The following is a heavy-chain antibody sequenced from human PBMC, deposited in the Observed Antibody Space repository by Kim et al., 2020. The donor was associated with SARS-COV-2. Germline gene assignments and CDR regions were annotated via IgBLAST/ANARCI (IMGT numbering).Heavy chain of an antibody. V-gene: IGHV4-61*07. J-gene: IGHJ6*02. Sequence: NPYLKGRVTISIDTSKKQFSLELNSVTAADTAIYYCARLGGAASIAYGMDVWGQGATVTVSS. D-gene: IGHD2-15*01. CDR3: ARLGGAASIAYGMDV.